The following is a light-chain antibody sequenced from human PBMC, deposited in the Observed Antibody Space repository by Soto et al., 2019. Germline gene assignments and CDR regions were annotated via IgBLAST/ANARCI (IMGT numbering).Light chain of an antibody. CDR2: DAS. CDR3: QQYDNFPPIT. Sequence: DIQMTQSPSSLSASVGDRFTITCQASQDISNHLNWYQQKPGKAPELLMFDASNLEPGVPSRFSGSGSGTDFTLTIRSLQPEDVATYFCQQYDNFPPITFGQGTTGDIK. J-gene: IGKJ1*01. CDR1: QDISNH. V-gene: IGKV1-33*01.